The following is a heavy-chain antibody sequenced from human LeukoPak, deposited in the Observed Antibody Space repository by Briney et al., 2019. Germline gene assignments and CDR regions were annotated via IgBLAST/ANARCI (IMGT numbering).Heavy chain of an antibody. CDR3: ARDSRIAAAEYFQH. Sequence: PGGSLRLSCAASGFNFSSYWISWVRQAPGKGLEWVANIKQDGSEKYYVDSVKGRFTISRDNAKNSLYLQMNSLRAEDTAVYYCARDSRIAAAEYFQHWGQGTLVTVSS. J-gene: IGHJ1*01. CDR2: IKQDGSEK. CDR1: GFNFSSYW. V-gene: IGHV3-7*01. D-gene: IGHD6-13*01.